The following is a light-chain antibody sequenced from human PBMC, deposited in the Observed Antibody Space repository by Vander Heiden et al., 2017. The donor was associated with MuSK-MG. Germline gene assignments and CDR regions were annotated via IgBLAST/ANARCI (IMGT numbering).Light chain of an antibody. CDR2: INN. J-gene: IGLJ1*01. CDR3: AAWADSLNVFEV. CDR1: SSNIGSNT. V-gene: IGLV1-44*01. Sequence: QSVLTQPPSASGTPGQRVTISCSGSSSNIGSNTVNWYQQLPGTAPKLRILINNQRPSGVPDRFSGSKSGTSDSLAISGLQSEDEAEYDCAAWADSLNVFEVFGTGTKVTVL.